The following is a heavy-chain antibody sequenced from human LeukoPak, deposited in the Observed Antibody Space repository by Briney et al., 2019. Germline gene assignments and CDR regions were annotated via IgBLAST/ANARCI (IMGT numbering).Heavy chain of an antibody. CDR2: ISCSGSTT. V-gene: IGHV3-23*01. CDR1: GFTFSRYA. CDR3: ARERAYNNGLYFDY. Sequence: GGSLRLSCAASGFTFSRYAMSWVGQAPGKGLEWVGGISCSGSTTYYADSVKGRFTISSDNSKNTLYLHLNSLRAEDTAVYYCARERAYNNGLYFDYWGQGTLVTVSS. D-gene: IGHD6-19*01. J-gene: IGHJ4*02.